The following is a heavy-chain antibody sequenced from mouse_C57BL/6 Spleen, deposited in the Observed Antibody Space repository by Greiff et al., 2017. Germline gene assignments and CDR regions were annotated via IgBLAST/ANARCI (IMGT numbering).Heavy chain of an antibody. CDR2: IDPSDSYT. CDR3: ARCGTGTYYFDY. D-gene: IGHD4-1*01. Sequence: QVQLQQPGAELVRPGTSVTLSRKASGYTFTSYWMHWVKQRPGQGLEWIGVIDPSDSYTNYNHKFKGKATLTVDTSSSTAYMQLSSLTSEDSAVYYCARCGTGTYYFDYWGQGTTLTVSS. V-gene: IGHV1-59*01. CDR1: GYTFTSYW. J-gene: IGHJ2*01.